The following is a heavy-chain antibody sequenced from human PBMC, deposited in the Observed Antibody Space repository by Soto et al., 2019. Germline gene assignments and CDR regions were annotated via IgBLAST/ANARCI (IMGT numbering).Heavy chain of an antibody. CDR3: ARGVVGTTLHDAFDI. Sequence: SETLSLTCAVSGVSISSGDYYWTWIRQPPGKGLEYIGYIYYNGNTYYNPSLKSRVTISLDTSKNHFSLSLRSVTAADTAVYYCARGVVGTTLHDAFDIWGQGTMVTVSS. J-gene: IGHJ3*02. CDR2: IYYNGNT. D-gene: IGHD1-26*01. CDR1: GVSISSGDYY. V-gene: IGHV4-30-4*01.